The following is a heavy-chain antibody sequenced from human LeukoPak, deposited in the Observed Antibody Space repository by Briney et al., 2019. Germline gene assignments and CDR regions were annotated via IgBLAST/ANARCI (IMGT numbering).Heavy chain of an antibody. CDR2: MKEDGSEK. CDR1: GFTFSRYW. CDR3: ARLRAFDI. D-gene: IGHD2-21*02. Sequence: GSLRLSCAASGFTFSRYWMSWVRQAPGKGLEWVAYMKEDGSEKYYVDTVKGRFTISRDNAKNSLYLQMNSLRAEDTAVYYCARLRAFDIWGQGTMVTVSS. V-gene: IGHV3-7*01. J-gene: IGHJ3*02.